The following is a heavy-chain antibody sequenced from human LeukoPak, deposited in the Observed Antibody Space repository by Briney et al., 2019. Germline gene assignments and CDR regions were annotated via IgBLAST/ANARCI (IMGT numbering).Heavy chain of an antibody. D-gene: IGHD1-26*01. CDR2: ANRDSSTI. CDR1: GFTFYDYA. CDR3: AKDLAVGTTRRVYAFDV. J-gene: IGHJ3*01. Sequence: PGGSLTLSCAASGFTFYDYAMHWVRQVPGKGLEWVGGANRDSSTIAYGDSVKGRFTISRDNARNSLYLQMNSLRTEDTAFYYCAKDLAVGTTRRVYAFDVWGQGTMVTVS. V-gene: IGHV3-9*01.